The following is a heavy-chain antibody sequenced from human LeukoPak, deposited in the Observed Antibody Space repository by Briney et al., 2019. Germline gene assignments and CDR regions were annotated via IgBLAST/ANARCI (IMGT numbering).Heavy chain of an antibody. Sequence: SETLSLTCAVYGGSFSGYYWSWIRQPPGKGLEWIGEFNHSGSTNYNPSLKSRVTISVDTSKNQFSLKLSSVTAADTAVYYCARGGGIAAAGTPHKPFDVWGKGTTVTVSS. V-gene: IGHV4-34*01. D-gene: IGHD6-13*01. CDR3: ARGGGIAAAGTPHKPFDV. CDR1: GGSFSGYY. CDR2: FNHSGST. J-gene: IGHJ6*04.